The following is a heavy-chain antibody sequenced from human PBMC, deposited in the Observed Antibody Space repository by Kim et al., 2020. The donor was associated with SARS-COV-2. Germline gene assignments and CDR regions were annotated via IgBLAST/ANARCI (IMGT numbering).Heavy chain of an antibody. CDR2: ISGDGGNK. J-gene: IGHJ3*02. V-gene: IGHV3-23*01. Sequence: GGSLRLSCAASGFTFSSYAMRWVRQAPGKGLEWVSVISGDGGNKYYADSVKGRFTISRDNSKNTLYLQMNSLRAEDTAVYYCAKAMIVVVNNGFYIWGPGTMGTLS. CDR3: AKAMIVVVNNGFYI. D-gene: IGHD3-22*01. CDR1: GFTFSSYA.